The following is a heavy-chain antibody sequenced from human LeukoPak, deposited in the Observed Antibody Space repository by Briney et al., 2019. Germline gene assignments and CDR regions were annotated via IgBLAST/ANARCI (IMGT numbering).Heavy chain of an antibody. J-gene: IGHJ5*02. CDR2: ISAYNGNT. CDR3: ARDRQQLDRRWFDP. CDR1: GYTFTSCG. Sequence: GASVKVSCKASGYTFTSCGISWVRQAPGQGLEWMGWISAYNGNTNYAQKLQGRVTMTTDTSTSTAYMELRSLRSDDTAVYYCARDRQQLDRRWFDPWGQGTLVTVSS. V-gene: IGHV1-18*01. D-gene: IGHD6-13*01.